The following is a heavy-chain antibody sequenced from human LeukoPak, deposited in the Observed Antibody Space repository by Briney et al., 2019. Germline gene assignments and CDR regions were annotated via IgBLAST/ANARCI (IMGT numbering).Heavy chain of an antibody. CDR3: ATASPYYDILTGYSNYFDY. D-gene: IGHD3-9*01. V-gene: IGHV4-39*01. CDR1: GGSISSSSYY. CDR2: IYYSGST. Sequence: SETLSLTCTVSGGSISSSSYYWGWIRQPPGKGLEWIGSIYYSGSTYYNPSLKSRVTISVDTSKNQFSLKLSSVTAADTAVYYCATASPYYDILTGYSNYFDYWGQGTLVTASS. J-gene: IGHJ4*02.